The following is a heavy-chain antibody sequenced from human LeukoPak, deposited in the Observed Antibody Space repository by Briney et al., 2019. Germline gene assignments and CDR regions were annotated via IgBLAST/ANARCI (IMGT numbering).Heavy chain of an antibody. CDR2: ISYDGSNK. CDR3: AKDTSYYYDSSGDY. Sequence: PGGSLRLSCAASGFTFSSYGMHWVRQAPGKGLEWVAVISYDGSNKYYTDSVKGRFTISRDNSKNTLYLQMNSLRAEDTAVYYCAKDTSYYYDSSGDYWGQGTLVTVSS. CDR1: GFTFSSYG. J-gene: IGHJ4*02. D-gene: IGHD3-22*01. V-gene: IGHV3-30*18.